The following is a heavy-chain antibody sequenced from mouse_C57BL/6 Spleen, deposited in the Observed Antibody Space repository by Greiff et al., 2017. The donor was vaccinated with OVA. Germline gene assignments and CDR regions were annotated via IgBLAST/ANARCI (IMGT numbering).Heavy chain of an antibody. Sequence: EVQVVESGPGLVKPSQSLSLTCSVTGYSITSGYYWNWIRQFPGNKLEWMGYISYDGSNNYNPSLKNRISITRDTSKNQFFLKLNSVTTEDTATYYCARVDYDGGGAMDYWGQGTSVTVSS. CDR3: ARVDYDGGGAMDY. J-gene: IGHJ4*01. D-gene: IGHD2-4*01. CDR1: GYSITSGYY. V-gene: IGHV3-6*01. CDR2: ISYDGSN.